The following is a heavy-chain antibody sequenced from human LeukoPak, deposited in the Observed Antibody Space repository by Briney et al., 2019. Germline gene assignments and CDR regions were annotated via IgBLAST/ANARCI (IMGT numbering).Heavy chain of an antibody. CDR3: ARDRGVTTSAYYYMDV. J-gene: IGHJ6*03. D-gene: IGHD3-10*01. V-gene: IGHV3-66*02. Sequence: GGSLRFSCAASGFTVSSNYMSWVRQAPGKGLEWVSVIYSGGSTYYADSVKGRFTISRDNSKNTLYLQMNSLRAEDTAVYYCARDRGVTTSAYYYMDVWGKGTTVTVSS. CDR2: IYSGGST. CDR1: GFTVSSNY.